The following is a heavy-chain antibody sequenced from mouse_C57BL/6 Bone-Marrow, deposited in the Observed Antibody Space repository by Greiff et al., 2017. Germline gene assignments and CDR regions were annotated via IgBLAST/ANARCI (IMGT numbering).Heavy chain of an antibody. CDR3: AREVSSGYYAMDY. Sequence: QVQLQQPGAELVMPGASVKLSCKASGYTFTSYWMHWVKQRPGQGLEWIGEIDPTGSYTNYNQKFKGKSTLTVDTSSSTAYMQLSSLTSEDSAVYYCAREVSSGYYAMDYWGQGTAVTVAS. D-gene: IGHD3-2*02. J-gene: IGHJ4*01. CDR2: IDPTGSYT. CDR1: GYTFTSYW. V-gene: IGHV1-69*01.